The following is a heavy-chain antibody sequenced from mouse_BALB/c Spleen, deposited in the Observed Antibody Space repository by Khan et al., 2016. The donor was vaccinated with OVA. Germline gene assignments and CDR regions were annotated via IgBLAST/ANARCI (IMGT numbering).Heavy chain of an antibody. V-gene: IGHV1S81*02. D-gene: IGHD1-1*01. CDR3: ARIKKIVATYFDY. CDR2: TNPTNGRT. J-gene: IGHJ2*01. Sequence: QIQLVQSGAELVKAGASVKMSCKASGYTFTSYWMHWVKQRLGQGLEWFAETNPTNGRTYYNEKFKSKATLTVDKSSSTAYMLLSGPTFEDSAVYYCARIKKIVATYFDYWGQGTTLTGSS. CDR1: GYTFTSYW.